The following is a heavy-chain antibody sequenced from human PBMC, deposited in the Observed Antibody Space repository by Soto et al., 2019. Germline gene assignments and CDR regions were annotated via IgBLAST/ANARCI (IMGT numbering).Heavy chain of an antibody. V-gene: IGHV3-30-3*01. Sequence: GGSLRLSCAASGFTFSSYAMHWVHQAPGKGLEWVAVISYDGSNKYYADSVKGRFTISRDNSKNTLYLQMNSLRAEDTAVYYCARDSPDPYYDYVWGSDPNYYYYYGMDVWGQGTTVTVSS. CDR1: GFTFSSYA. CDR2: ISYDGSNK. J-gene: IGHJ6*02. CDR3: ARDSPDPYYDYVWGSDPNYYYYYGMDV. D-gene: IGHD3-16*02.